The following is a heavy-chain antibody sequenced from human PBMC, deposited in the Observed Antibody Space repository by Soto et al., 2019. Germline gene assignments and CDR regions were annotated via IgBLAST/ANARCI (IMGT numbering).Heavy chain of an antibody. V-gene: IGHV1-3*01. Sequence: GASVKVSCKASGYTFTSYAMHWVRQTPGQRLEWMGWINAGNDNTKYTQKFQGRDTITRDTSASTAYMELSSLRSEDTVVYYCARSIVVVTALDYWGQGTLVTVSS. J-gene: IGHJ4*02. CDR1: GYTFTSYA. CDR2: INAGNDNT. D-gene: IGHD2-21*02. CDR3: ARSIVVVTALDY.